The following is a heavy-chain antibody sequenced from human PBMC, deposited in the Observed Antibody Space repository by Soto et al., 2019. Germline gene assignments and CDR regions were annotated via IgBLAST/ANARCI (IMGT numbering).Heavy chain of an antibody. V-gene: IGHV3-33*01. J-gene: IGHJ5*02. Sequence: QVQLVESGGGVVQPGRSLRLSCAASGFTFSSYGMHWVRQAPGKGLEWVAVIWYDGSNKYYADSVKGRFTISRDNSKNTLYLQMNSLRAEYTAVYYCARDGAADGSGSYTVDPWGQGTLVTVSS. CDR2: IWYDGSNK. CDR1: GFTFSSYG. D-gene: IGHD3-10*01. CDR3: ARDGAADGSGSYTVDP.